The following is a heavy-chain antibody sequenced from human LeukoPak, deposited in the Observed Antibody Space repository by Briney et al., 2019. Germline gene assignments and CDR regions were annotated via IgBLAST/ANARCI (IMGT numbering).Heavy chain of an antibody. CDR2: VKSKADDGTT. CDR3: ATEGGSGSYYGDDAFDM. V-gene: IGHV3-15*01. J-gene: IGHJ3*02. CDR1: GFSFTNTW. D-gene: IGHD3-10*01. Sequence: GGSLRLSCEASGFSFTNTWMSWVRQAPGKGLEWVGRVKSKADDGTTDYAAPVQGRFTISRDDSKNTLSLQMNSLRTEDTAVYYCATEGGSGSYYGDDAFDMWGQGTMVTVSS.